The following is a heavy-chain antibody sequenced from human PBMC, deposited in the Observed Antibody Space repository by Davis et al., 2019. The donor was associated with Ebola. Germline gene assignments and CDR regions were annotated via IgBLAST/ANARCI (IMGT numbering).Heavy chain of an antibody. J-gene: IGHJ4*02. CDR3: AKDDRYNWNYLAVY. V-gene: IGHV3-30*02. CDR1: GFTFSSYG. D-gene: IGHD1-7*01. CDR2: IRYDGSNK. Sequence: PGGSLRLSCAASGFTFSSYGMHWVRQAPGKGLEWVAFIRYDGSNKYYADSVKGRFTISRDNSKNTLYLQMNSLRAEETAVYYCAKDDRYNWNYLAVYWGQGTLVTVSS.